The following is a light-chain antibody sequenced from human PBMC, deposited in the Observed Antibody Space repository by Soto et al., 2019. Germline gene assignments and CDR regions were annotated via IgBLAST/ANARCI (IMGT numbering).Light chain of an antibody. Sequence: EVGMKQSPATLSVSTGEGATLSCRASQGIGDTLAWYQHKPGQTPRLLIYDTSSRATGFPARFSGSGSGTEFNLTISSLQSEDFGVYYCQQYNNWPRATFGGGTKVDIK. CDR2: DTS. CDR3: QQYNNWPRAT. V-gene: IGKV3-15*01. CDR1: QGIGDT. J-gene: IGKJ4*01.